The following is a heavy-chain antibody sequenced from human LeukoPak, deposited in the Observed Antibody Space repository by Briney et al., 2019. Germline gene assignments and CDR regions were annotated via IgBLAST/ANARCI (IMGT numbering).Heavy chain of an antibody. D-gene: IGHD6-6*01. CDR1: GDSVSSNSAA. V-gene: IGHV6-1*01. Sequence: SQTLSLTCALSGDSVSSNSAAWNWIRQSPSRGLEWLGRTYYRSKWYNDYAVSVKSRITINPDTSKNQFSLQLNSVTPEDTAVYYCARESSSSSYRLLWHYFDYWGQGTLVTVSS. CDR2: TYYRSKWYN. CDR3: ARESSSSSYRLLWHYFDY. J-gene: IGHJ4*02.